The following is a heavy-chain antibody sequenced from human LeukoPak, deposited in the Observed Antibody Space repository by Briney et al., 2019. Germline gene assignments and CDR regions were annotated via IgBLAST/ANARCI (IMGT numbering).Heavy chain of an antibody. J-gene: IGHJ4*02. CDR2: IKSDGSST. D-gene: IGHD6-19*01. CDR1: GFTFSSYW. CDR3: AKDLGIAVADHNFDY. V-gene: IGHV3-74*01. Sequence: GGSLRLSCAASGFTFSSYWMHGVRQAPGKGLVWVSSIKSDGSSTSYADSVKGRLTISRDNARDTLYLQMNSLRTEDTAVYYCAKDLGIAVADHNFDYWGQGTLVTVSS.